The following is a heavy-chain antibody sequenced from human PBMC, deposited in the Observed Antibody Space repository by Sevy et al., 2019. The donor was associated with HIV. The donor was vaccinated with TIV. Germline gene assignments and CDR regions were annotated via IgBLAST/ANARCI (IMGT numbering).Heavy chain of an antibody. CDR3: ARDSITYYYDSSGYFHFDY. D-gene: IGHD3-22*01. J-gene: IGHJ4*02. CDR1: GYTFTSYG. V-gene: IGHV1-18*04. Sequence: ASVKVSCKASGYTFTSYGISWVRQAPGQGLEWMGWISAYNGNTNYAQKFQGRVTMTTDTSTSTAYMELRSLRSDDTAVYYCARDSITYYYDSSGYFHFDYWGQGTLVTVSS. CDR2: ISAYNGNT.